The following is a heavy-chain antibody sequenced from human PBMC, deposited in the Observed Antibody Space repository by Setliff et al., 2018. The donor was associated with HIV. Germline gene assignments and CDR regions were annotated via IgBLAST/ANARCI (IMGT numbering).Heavy chain of an antibody. J-gene: IGHJ5*02. CDR1: RGSIYTYS. CDR3: ARRTFGSGRIDP. V-gene: IGHV4-59*08. Sequence: SETLSLTCTVSRGSIYTYSWSWIRQTPGKGLEWIGYIYDTGSANYNPSLRSRVTMSVDTAKNQFSLKLTSVNAADTGMYYCARRTFGSGRIDPWGQGTLVTVSS. CDR2: IYDTGSA. D-gene: IGHD1-26*01.